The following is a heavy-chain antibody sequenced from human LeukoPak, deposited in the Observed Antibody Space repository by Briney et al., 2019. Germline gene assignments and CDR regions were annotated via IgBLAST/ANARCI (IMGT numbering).Heavy chain of an antibody. D-gene: IGHD6-13*01. V-gene: IGHV1-2*02. CDR1: GYTFTGYY. Sequence: GASVKVSCKASGYTFTGYYMHWVRQAPGQGLEWMGWINPNSGGTNYAQKFQGRVTMTRDTSISTAYMELSRLRSDDTAVYYCARESSSWYAYYFDYWGQGTLVTVSS. CDR3: ARESSSWYAYYFDY. J-gene: IGHJ4*02. CDR2: INPNSGGT.